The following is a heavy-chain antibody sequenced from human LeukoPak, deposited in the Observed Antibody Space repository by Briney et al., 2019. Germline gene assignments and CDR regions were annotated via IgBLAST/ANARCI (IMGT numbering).Heavy chain of an antibody. CDR3: ARQTAKNVDTARFDY. V-gene: IGHV4-59*08. CDR2: IYYSGST. Sequence: SETLSLTCTIAGGSINNYYWSWIRQPPGKGLEWIGYIYYSGSTNYNPSLNSRVNISLDTSKNQFSLRLSSVTAADTAVYYCARQTAKNVDTARFDYWGQGTLVTVSS. D-gene: IGHD5-18*01. J-gene: IGHJ4*02. CDR1: GGSINNYY.